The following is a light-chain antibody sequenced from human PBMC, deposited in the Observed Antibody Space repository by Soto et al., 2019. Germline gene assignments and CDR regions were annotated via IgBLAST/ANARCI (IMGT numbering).Light chain of an antibody. CDR2: EIS. V-gene: IGLV2-14*01. J-gene: IGLJ3*02. CDR1: SSDVGGYDY. CDR3: MSYTDTATRV. Sequence: QSVLTQPASLSGSPGQSITLSCTGTSSDVGGYDYVSWYQQHPGEAPKLLIYEISIRPYVVSDRFSGSKSGNTASLTISGLQAEDEGEYYCMSYTDTATRVFGGGTKLTVL.